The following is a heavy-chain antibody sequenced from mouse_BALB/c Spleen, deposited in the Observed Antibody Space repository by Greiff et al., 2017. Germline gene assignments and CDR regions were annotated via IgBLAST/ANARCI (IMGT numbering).Heavy chain of an antibody. V-gene: IGHV14-3*02. CDR1: GFNIKDTY. J-gene: IGHJ4*01. Sequence: EVQLQESGAELVKPGASVKLSCTASGFNIKDTYMHWVKQRPEQGLEWIGRIDPANGNTKYDPKFQGKATITADTSSNTAYLQLSSLTSEDTAVYYCARDRYDRYYAMDYWGQGTSVTVSS. D-gene: IGHD2-14*01. CDR2: IDPANGNT. CDR3: ARDRYDRYYAMDY.